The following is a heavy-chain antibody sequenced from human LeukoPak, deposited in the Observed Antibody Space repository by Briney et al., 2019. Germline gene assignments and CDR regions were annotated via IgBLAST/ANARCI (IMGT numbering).Heavy chain of an antibody. CDR2: MNPNSGNT. V-gene: IGHV1-8*01. J-gene: IGHJ4*02. CDR1: GYTFISYD. CDR3: ASAYSGYGLPDY. Sequence: PKASVKVSCKASGYTFISYDINWVRQATGQGLEWMGWMNPNSGNTGYAQKFQGRVTMTRNTSISTAYMELSSLRSEDTAVYYCASAYSGYGLPDYWGQGTLVTVSS. D-gene: IGHD5-12*01.